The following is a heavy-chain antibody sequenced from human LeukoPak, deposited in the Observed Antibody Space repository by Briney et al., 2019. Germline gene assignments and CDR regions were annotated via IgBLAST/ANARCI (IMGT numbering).Heavy chain of an antibody. CDR1: GYTFTSYG. D-gene: IGHD3-10*01. V-gene: IGHV1-18*01. CDR2: ISAYNGNT. CDR3: ARDRALIYYYGMDA. J-gene: IGHJ6*02. Sequence: GASVKVSCKASGYTFTSYGISWVRQAPGQGLEWMGWISAYNGNTNYAQKLQGRVTMTTDTSTSTAYMELRSLRSDDTAVYYCARDRALIYYYGMDAWGQGTTVTVSS.